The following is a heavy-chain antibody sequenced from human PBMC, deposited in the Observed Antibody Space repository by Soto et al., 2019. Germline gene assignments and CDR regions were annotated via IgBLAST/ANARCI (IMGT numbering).Heavy chain of an antibody. CDR2: TSYDGSGK. V-gene: IGHV3-30*19. D-gene: IGHD3-16*01. CDR1: GFTFRSYV. J-gene: IGHJ1*01. Sequence: QVQLVESGGGVVQPGTSLRVSCVGSGFTFRSYVIHWVRQAPGKGLEWVALTSYDGSGKYYGDSVRGRFTISRDNSRKTGGLEMDSLGLEDTGFFFRGGRGAKGGLDVWGQGTLVSVSS. CDR3: GGRGAKGGLDV.